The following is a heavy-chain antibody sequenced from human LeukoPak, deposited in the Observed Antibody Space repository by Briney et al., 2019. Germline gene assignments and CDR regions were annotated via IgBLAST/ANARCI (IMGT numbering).Heavy chain of an antibody. Sequence: SETLSLTCTVSGGSITNYYWNWIRQPPGKGLEWIGYIYYSGTTNYNPSLKSRVTISIDTSKNQFSLKLNSVTAADTAVYYCARESSGWYRGGYYYYMDVWGKGTTVTVSS. CDR2: IYYSGTT. D-gene: IGHD6-19*01. CDR1: GGSITNYY. J-gene: IGHJ6*03. CDR3: ARESSGWYRGGYYYYMDV. V-gene: IGHV4-59*01.